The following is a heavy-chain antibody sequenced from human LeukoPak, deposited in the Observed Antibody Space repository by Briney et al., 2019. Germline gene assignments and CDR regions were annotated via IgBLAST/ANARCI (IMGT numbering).Heavy chain of an antibody. CDR1: GFPFSNYA. CDR2: INSDGSST. Sequence: GGSLRLSCAASGFPFSNYAMHWVRQAPGKGLVWVSRINSDGSSTSYADSVKGRFTISRDNAKNTLYLQMNSLRAEDTAVYYCARGGRSSGWYNYWGQGTLVTVSS. CDR3: ARGGRSSGWYNY. J-gene: IGHJ4*02. V-gene: IGHV3-74*01. D-gene: IGHD6-19*01.